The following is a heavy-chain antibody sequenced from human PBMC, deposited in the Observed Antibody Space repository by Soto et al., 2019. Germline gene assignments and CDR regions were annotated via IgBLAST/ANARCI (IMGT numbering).Heavy chain of an antibody. CDR2: ISAYNGNT. D-gene: IGHD3-22*01. CDR3: ALFSSVPYDSTVLFDY. J-gene: IGHJ4*02. CDR1: GYTFTSYG. Sequence: ASVKGSCKASGYTFTSYGISWVRQAPGQGIELMGWISAYNGNTNYAQKLQGRVTMTTDTSTSTAYMELRSLRSDDTAVYYCALFSSVPYDSTVLFDYWGQGTLVTXSS. V-gene: IGHV1-18*01.